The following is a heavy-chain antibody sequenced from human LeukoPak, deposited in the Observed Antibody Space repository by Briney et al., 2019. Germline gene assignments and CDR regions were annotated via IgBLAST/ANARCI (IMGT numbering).Heavy chain of an antibody. V-gene: IGHV3-30*02. CDR1: GFTFSSYG. Sequence: AGGSLRLSCAASGFTFSSYGMHWVRQAPGKGLERVAFIRYDGSNKYYADSVKGRFTISRDNSKNTLYLQMDSLRAEDTAVYYCAKDLNDYGGTAFDYWGQGTLVTVSS. CDR3: AKDLNDYGGTAFDY. J-gene: IGHJ4*02. D-gene: IGHD4-23*01. CDR2: IRYDGSNK.